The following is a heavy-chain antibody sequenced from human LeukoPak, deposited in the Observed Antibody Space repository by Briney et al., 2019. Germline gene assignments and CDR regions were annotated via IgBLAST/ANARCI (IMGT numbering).Heavy chain of an antibody. CDR3: AKALSGSYFGD. V-gene: IGHV1-2*02. D-gene: IGHD3-3*01. CDR1: GYTFTGHY. CDR2: IIPKNGGT. J-gene: IGHJ4*02. Sequence: VASVKVSCKASGYTFTGHYMHWVRQAPGQGPEWMGWIIPKNGGTHYAQKFQGRVTITRDTSINTAYLEVTSLTSDDTAIYYCAKALSGSYFGDWGQGTLVTVSS.